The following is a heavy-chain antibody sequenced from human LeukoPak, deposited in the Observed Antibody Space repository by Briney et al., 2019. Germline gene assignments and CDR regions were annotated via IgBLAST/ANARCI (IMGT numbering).Heavy chain of an antibody. D-gene: IGHD3-16*02. CDR3: ARIGLRGVIISRPLDY. V-gene: IGHV1-8*01. CDR1: GYTFTSYD. J-gene: IGHJ4*02. CDR2: MNPNSGHT. Sequence: ASVKVSCKASGYTFTSYDINWVRQATGQGLEWMGWMNPNSGHTGYAQKFQGRVTMTRNTSITTAYMELSSLRSEDTAVYYCARIGLRGVIISRPLDYWGQGTLVTVSS.